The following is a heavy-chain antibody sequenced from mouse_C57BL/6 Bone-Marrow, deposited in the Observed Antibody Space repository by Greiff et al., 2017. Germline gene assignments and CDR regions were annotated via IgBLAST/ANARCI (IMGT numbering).Heavy chain of an antibody. V-gene: IGHV1-22*01. CDR2: INPNNGGT. D-gene: IGHD2-3*01. CDR1: GYTFTDYN. CDR3: AYDGYYGLDWYFDV. Sequence: EVKLMESGPELVKPGASVKMSCKASGYTFTDYNMHWVKQSHGKSLEWIGYINPNNGGTSYNQKFKGKATLTVNKSSSTAYMELRSLTSEDSAVYYCAYDGYYGLDWYFDVWGTGTTVTVSS. J-gene: IGHJ1*03.